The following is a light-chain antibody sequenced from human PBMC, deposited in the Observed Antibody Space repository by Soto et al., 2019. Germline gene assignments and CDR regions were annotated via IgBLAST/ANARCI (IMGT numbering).Light chain of an antibody. CDR1: SSDVVSYNL. J-gene: IGLJ1*01. Sequence: QSVLTQPASVSGSPGQSITISCTGTSSDVVSYNLVSWYQQHPGKAPKLMIYEGSKRPSGVSNRFSGSKSGNTASLTISGLQAEDEADCYCCSNAGSSTYVFGTGTKVTVL. CDR3: CSNAGSSTYV. CDR2: EGS. V-gene: IGLV2-23*01.